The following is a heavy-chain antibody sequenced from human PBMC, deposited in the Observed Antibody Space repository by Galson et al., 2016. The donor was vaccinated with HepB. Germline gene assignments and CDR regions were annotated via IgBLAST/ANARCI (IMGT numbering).Heavy chain of an antibody. CDR1: GFTFRNHG. V-gene: IGHV3-13*01. CDR2: IGAAGDT. D-gene: IGHD6-25*01. CDR3: ARVAGGEAAFDL. Sequence: SLRLSCAASGFTFRNHGMHWVRQVIGKGLEWVSGIGAAGDTFYSGSVKGRFTISRENAKNSLYLQMNNLTAGDTAVYYCARVAGGEAAFDLWGRGTMVTVSS. J-gene: IGHJ3*01.